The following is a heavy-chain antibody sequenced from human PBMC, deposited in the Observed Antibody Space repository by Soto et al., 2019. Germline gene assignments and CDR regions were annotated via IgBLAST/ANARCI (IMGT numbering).Heavy chain of an antibody. CDR1: GYSFTSYW. Sequence: PGESLKISCKGSGYSFTSYWIGWVRQMPGKGLEWMGIIYPGDSDTRYSPSFQGQVTISADKSISTAYLQWSSLKASDTAMYYCARQAYCSSTSCYTGRDYYYGMDVWGQGTTVTVS. CDR2: IYPGDSDT. J-gene: IGHJ6*02. CDR3: ARQAYCSSTSCYTGRDYYYGMDV. V-gene: IGHV5-51*01. D-gene: IGHD2-2*02.